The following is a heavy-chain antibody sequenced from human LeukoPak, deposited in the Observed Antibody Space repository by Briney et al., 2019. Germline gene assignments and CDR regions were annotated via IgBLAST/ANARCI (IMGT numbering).Heavy chain of an antibody. Sequence: PSETLSLSCSVFGGSISNDYWSWIRLPPGKGLEWIGYIYYSGSTNYNPSLSNRVTISVDTSKNQFSLRLSSVTAADPAVYYCARDRTGNNWFDPWGQGTLVTVSS. CDR2: IYYSGST. D-gene: IGHD1-1*01. CDR1: GGSISNDY. CDR3: ARDRTGNNWFDP. V-gene: IGHV4-59*01. J-gene: IGHJ5*01.